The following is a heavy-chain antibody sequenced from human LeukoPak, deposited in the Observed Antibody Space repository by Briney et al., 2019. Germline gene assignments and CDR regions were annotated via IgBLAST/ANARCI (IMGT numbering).Heavy chain of an antibody. J-gene: IGHJ3*02. Sequence: SETLSLTCAVSGWSFSGYYLSWIRQPPGKGLEWIGEINHSGSTNCNTSIQRRVTISADTSKTQFSPKLSYVTAVDTAVYYCARGGTTVTTIYAFDIWGQGTMVTVSS. CDR1: GWSFSGYY. V-gene: IGHV4-34*01. CDR3: ARGGTTVTTIYAFDI. CDR2: INHSGST. D-gene: IGHD4-17*01.